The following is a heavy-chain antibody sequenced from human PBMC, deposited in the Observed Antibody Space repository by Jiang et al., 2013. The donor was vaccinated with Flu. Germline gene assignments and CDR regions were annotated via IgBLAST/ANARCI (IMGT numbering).Heavy chain of an antibody. CDR2: IIPSGGGT. J-gene: IGHJ4*02. CDR1: GYTFTSYY. Sequence: EVKKPGASVTVSCKASGYTFTSYYMHWVRQTPGQGLEWMGMIIPSGGGTFYAQSFQGRVTMTRDTSTNTIYMELSSLRSEDTALYYCVRGGDGVSGSYFDYWGQGNPDHRLP. CDR3: VRGGDGVSGSYFDY. D-gene: IGHD2-8*01. V-gene: IGHV1-46*01.